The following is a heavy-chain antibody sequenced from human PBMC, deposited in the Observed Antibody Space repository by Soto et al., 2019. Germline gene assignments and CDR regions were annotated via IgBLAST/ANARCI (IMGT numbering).Heavy chain of an antibody. J-gene: IGHJ4*02. CDR1: GYTFINYY. V-gene: IGHV1-46*01. D-gene: IGHD6-13*01. CDR2: FNPTSGST. CDR3: ARDLAAGDY. Sequence: QVQLVQSGAEVKKPGASVKLSCKASGYTFINYYIHWVRQAPGQGLEWMGIFNPTSGSTNYAQKFQGRVTLTMDTSTRTVYMELRSLRCDDTAVYYCARDLAAGDYWGQGTLVTVSS.